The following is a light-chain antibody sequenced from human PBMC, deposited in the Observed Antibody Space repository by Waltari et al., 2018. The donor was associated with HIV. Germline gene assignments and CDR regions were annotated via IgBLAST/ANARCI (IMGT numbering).Light chain of an antibody. Sequence: DIQMTQSPSSLSASVGDSVTPTCRASQNITTYLSWYQQKPGKAPLLLLYAASTLQSGVASRFSGSGSGTDFTLTISSLQPGDFASYYCQQTYSLPLTFGGGTKVVIK. CDR3: QQTYSLPLT. V-gene: IGKV1-39*01. J-gene: IGKJ4*01. CDR2: AAS. CDR1: QNITTY.